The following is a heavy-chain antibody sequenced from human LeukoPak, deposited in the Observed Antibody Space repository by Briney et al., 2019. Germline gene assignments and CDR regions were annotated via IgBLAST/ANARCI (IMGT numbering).Heavy chain of an antibody. J-gene: IGHJ4*02. CDR1: GFTFSSYG. V-gene: IGHV3-33*01. CDR3: ARDRYYDSSGYYFTPTGYFDY. Sequence: PGGPLRLSCAASGFTFSSYGMPWVRQAPGKGLEWVAVIWYDGSNKYYADSVKGRFTISRDNSKNTLYLQMNSLTAEDTAVYYCARDRYYDSSGYYFTPTGYFDYWGQGTLVTVSS. CDR2: IWYDGSNK. D-gene: IGHD3-22*01.